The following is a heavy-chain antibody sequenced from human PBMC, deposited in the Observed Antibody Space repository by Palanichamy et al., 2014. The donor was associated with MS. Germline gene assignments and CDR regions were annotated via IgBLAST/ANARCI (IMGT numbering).Heavy chain of an antibody. CDR1: GGSIGMYY. V-gene: IGHV4-59*01. Sequence: QVQLQESGPGLVKPSETLSLTCTVSGGSIGMYYWSWIRQPPGKGLDWIGYTYYTGSTNYNPSFKSRVALSVDTSKNQFSLKLTSVTAADTAVYYCARVPVERTWSRGGFDYWGQGALVTVSS. CDR2: TYYTGST. J-gene: IGHJ4*02. D-gene: IGHD3-10*01. CDR3: ARVPVERTWSRGGFDY.